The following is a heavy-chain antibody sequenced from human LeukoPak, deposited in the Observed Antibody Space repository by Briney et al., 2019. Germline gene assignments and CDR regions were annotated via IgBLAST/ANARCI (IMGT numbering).Heavy chain of an antibody. D-gene: IGHD3-10*01. Sequence: SQTLSLTCDISGDSVSSNSVTWNWIRQSPSRGLEWLGRTYYRSKWFNDYAVSVRSRITINPDTSKNQFSLQLNSATPEDTAVYYCARGVFPALDIWGQGTMVTVSS. CDR1: GDSVSSNSVT. J-gene: IGHJ3*02. CDR2: TYYRSKWFN. V-gene: IGHV6-1*01. CDR3: ARGVFPALDI.